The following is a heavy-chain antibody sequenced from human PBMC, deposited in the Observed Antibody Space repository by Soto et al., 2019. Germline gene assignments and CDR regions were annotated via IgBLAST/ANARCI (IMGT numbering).Heavy chain of an antibody. J-gene: IGHJ4*02. V-gene: IGHV3-23*01. Sequence: GGSLRLSCAASGFTFSSFAMSWVRQAPGKGLEWVSTINKSGGSTYYADSVKGRFTISRDNSKNMLFLQINGLRAEDTAVYYCAKDPPTTGATFDYWGRGTLVTVSS. CDR2: INKSGGST. CDR1: GFTFSSFA. D-gene: IGHD1-1*01. CDR3: AKDPPTTGATFDY.